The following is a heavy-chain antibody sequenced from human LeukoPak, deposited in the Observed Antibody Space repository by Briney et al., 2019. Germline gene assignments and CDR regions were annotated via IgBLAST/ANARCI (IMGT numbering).Heavy chain of an antibody. Sequence: ASVKVSCKASGYTFTGYYIHWVRQAPGQGLEWMGWINPNSGGTNYAQKFQGRVTMTRDTSISTAYMELSRLRSDDTAVYYCARDPSGSQGYWGQGTLVTVSS. J-gene: IGHJ4*02. CDR2: INPNSGGT. CDR1: GYTFTGYY. V-gene: IGHV1-2*02. D-gene: IGHD1-26*01. CDR3: ARDPSGSQGY.